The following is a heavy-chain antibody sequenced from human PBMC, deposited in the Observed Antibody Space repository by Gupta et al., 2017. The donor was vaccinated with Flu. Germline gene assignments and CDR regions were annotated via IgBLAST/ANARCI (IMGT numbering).Heavy chain of an antibody. Sequence: EVHLVESGGGLAKPGGSLRLSCAASGFPFDAAWMSWVRQAPGRGPEWVGRIMSKTNGETTDYAAPVKGRFTISRDDSTNTMYLQMNSLTSEDTAVYYCTTEHLGWNGYDHFYWGQGALVTVSS. CDR1: GFPFDAAW. V-gene: IGHV3-15*01. D-gene: IGHD5-12*01. J-gene: IGHJ4*02. CDR2: IMSKTNGETT. CDR3: TTEHLGWNGYDHFY.